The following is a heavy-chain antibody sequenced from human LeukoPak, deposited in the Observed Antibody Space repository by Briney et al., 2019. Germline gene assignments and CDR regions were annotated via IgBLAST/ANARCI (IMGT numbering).Heavy chain of an antibody. Sequence: KPSETRSLTCAAYGGSFSGYYWSWIRQPPGKGLEWIGEINHSGSTNYNPSLKSRVTISVDTSKNQFSLKLSSVTAADTAVYYCARRGYSGYDPGFNYWGQGTLVTVSS. D-gene: IGHD1-26*01. J-gene: IGHJ4*02. CDR2: INHSGST. CDR3: ARRGYSGYDPGFNY. CDR1: GGSFSGYY. V-gene: IGHV4-34*01.